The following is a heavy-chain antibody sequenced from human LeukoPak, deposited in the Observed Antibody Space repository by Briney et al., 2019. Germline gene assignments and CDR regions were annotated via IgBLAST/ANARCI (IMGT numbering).Heavy chain of an antibody. CDR1: GYTFTGYH. V-gene: IGHV1-2*02. CDR3: ARGSSSYSSGWYSFFDY. CDR2: INPNSGGT. J-gene: IGHJ4*02. Sequence: ASVKVSCKASGYTFTGYHMHWVRQAPGQGLEWMGWINPNSGGTNYAQKFRGRVTMTRDTSISTAYMELSRLRSDDTAVYYCARGSSSYSSGWYSFFDYWGQGTLVTVSS. D-gene: IGHD6-19*01.